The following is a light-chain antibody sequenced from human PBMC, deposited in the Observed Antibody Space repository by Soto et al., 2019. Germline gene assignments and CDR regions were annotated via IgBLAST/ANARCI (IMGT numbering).Light chain of an antibody. CDR1: QAIGTW. V-gene: IGKV1-12*01. CDR3: QQGNTIPPWT. CDR2: GAS. Sequence: DIQMTQSPSSVSASVGDRVTITCRASQAIGTWLGWYQQKPGKAPKLLIYGASTLQSGVPSRFSGSGSETAFTLTISSLQAEDFATYFCQQGNTIPPWTFGQGTKVE. J-gene: IGKJ1*01.